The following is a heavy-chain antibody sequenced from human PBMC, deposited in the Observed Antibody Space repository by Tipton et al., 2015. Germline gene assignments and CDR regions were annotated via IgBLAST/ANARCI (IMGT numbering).Heavy chain of an antibody. D-gene: IGHD7-27*01. CDR1: GYAFTDYH. V-gene: IGHV1-2*06. Sequence: QLVQSGAEVGEPGASLMVSCKASGYAFTDYHIHWMRQAPGQGLEWMGQIDPQNGVTNYAQGFRGRVTMTRDAFILTAYMELRGLRSDDTAVYFCATDSLRITLGSHWGQGTLVTVSS. CDR2: IDPQNGVT. CDR3: ATDSLRITLGSH. J-gene: IGHJ1*01.